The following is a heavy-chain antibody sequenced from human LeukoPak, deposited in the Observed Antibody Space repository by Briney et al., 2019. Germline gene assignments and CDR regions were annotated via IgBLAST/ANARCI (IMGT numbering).Heavy chain of an antibody. D-gene: IGHD3-22*01. Sequence: GGSLRLSCAASGFTFSSYAMHWVRQAPGKGLEWVAVISYDGSNKYYADSVKGRFTISRDNSKNTLYLQMNSLRAEDTAVYYCAKDTKASYYYDSSGDDYWGQGTLVTVSS. CDR2: ISYDGSNK. CDR3: AKDTKASYYYDSSGDDY. CDR1: GFTFSSYA. J-gene: IGHJ4*02. V-gene: IGHV3-30-3*01.